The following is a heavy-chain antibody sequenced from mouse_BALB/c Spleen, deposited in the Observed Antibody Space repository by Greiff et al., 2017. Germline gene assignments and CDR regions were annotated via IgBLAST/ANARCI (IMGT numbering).Heavy chain of an antibody. V-gene: IGHV3-2*02. CDR2: ISYSGST. D-gene: IGHD3-2*01. CDR1: GYSITSDYA. Sequence: EVQLVESGPGLVKPSQSLSLTCTVTGYSITSDYAWNWIRQFPGNKLEWMGYISYSGSTSYNPSLKSRISITRDTSKNQFFLQLNSVTTEDTATYYCARKDSSGWFAYWGQGTLVTVSA. J-gene: IGHJ3*01. CDR3: ARKDSSGWFAY.